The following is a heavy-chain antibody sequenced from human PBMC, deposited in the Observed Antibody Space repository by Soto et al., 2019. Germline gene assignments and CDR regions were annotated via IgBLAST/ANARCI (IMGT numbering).Heavy chain of an antibody. J-gene: IGHJ4*02. V-gene: IGHV1-2*04. CDR3: ARARIAARPGYFDY. CDR1: GYTFTGYY. D-gene: IGHD6-6*01. Sequence: ASVKVSCKASGYTFTGYYMHWVRQAPGQGLEWMGWINPNSGGTNYAQKFQGWVTMTRDTSLSTAYMELSRLRSDDTAVYYCARARIAARPGYFDYWGQGTLVTVSS. CDR2: INPNSGGT.